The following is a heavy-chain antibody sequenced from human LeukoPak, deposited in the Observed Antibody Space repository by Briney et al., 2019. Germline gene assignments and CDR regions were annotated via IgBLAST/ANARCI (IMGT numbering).Heavy chain of an antibody. J-gene: IGHJ5*02. D-gene: IGHD3-22*01. CDR2: VDPEDGET. CDR3: ATEPKYYYDSSGS. Sequence: ASVKISXKVSGYTFTDYYMHWVQQAPGKGLEWIGLVDPEDGETIYAEKFQGRVTITADTSTDTAYMELSSLRSEDTAVYYCATEPKYYYDSSGSWGQGTLVTVSS. CDR1: GYTFTDYY. V-gene: IGHV1-69-2*01.